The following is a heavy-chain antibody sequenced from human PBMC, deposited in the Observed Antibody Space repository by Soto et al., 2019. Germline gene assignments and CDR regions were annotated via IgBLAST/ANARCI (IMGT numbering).Heavy chain of an antibody. D-gene: IGHD2-2*02. CDR2: IIPIFGTA. CDR3: ARGTGYCSSTSCYTVYYYYGMDV. Sequence: SVKVSCKASGGTFSSYAISWVRQAPGQGLEWMGGIIPIFGTANYAQKFQGRVTITADKSTSTAYMELSSLRSEDTAVYYCARGTGYCSSTSCYTVYYYYGMDVWGQVTTVTACS. CDR1: GGTFSSYA. J-gene: IGHJ6*02. V-gene: IGHV1-69*06.